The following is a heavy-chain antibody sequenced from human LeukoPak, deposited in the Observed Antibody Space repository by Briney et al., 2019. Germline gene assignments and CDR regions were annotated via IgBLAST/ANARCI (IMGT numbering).Heavy chain of an antibody. V-gene: IGHV3-30*18. CDR3: AKEPTSYSSGWYFHH. CDR1: GFIFSNFG. Sequence: PGRSLRLSCAASGFIFSNFGMHWVRQAPGKGLEWAAVISHDGSTKFYADSVKGRFTISRDNSKNTLDLQMFSLRPEDTAVYYCAKEPTSYSSGWYFHHWGQGTLVTVPS. J-gene: IGHJ1*01. D-gene: IGHD6-25*01. CDR2: ISHDGSTK.